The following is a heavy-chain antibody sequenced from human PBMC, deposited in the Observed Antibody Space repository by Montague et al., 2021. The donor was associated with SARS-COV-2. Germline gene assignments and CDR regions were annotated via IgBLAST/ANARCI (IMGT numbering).Heavy chain of an antibody. Sequence: SETLSLTCTVYGGSFSGYYWTWIRKSQSKGLEWNGEINHSGSTNYNPSLKSRVTISVDTSKNQFSLKLSSVTAADTAVYYCACGEITTRGLIYYYGMDVWGQGTTVTVSS. D-gene: IGHD4-11*01. CDR1: GGSFSGYY. CDR2: INHSGST. CDR3: ACGEITTRGLIYYYGMDV. J-gene: IGHJ6*02. V-gene: IGHV4-34*01.